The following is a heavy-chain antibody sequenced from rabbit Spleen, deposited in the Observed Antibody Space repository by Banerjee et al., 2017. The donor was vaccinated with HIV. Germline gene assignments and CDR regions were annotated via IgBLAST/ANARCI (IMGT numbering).Heavy chain of an antibody. V-gene: IGHV1S45*01. CDR3: AREQDYDDYGAYNL. CDR2: IATGSSGFT. D-gene: IGHD2-1*01. J-gene: IGHJ4*01. Sequence: QEQLVESGGDLVKPGASLPLTCTASGFTLSNYYMCWVRQAPGKGLEWIACIATGSSGFTYYANWAKGRFTCSKASSTTVTLQMTSLTAADTATYFCAREQDYDDYGAYNLWGQGTLVTVS. CDR1: GFTLSNYY.